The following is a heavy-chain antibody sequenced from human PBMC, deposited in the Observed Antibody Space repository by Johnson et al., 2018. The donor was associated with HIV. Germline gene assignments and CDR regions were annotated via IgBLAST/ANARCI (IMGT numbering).Heavy chain of an antibody. CDR1: RFTFSSYW. J-gene: IGHJ3*02. CDR3: TTTNLELMDDAFDI. Sequence: VQLVESGGGLVQPGGSLRLSCAASRFTFSSYWMHWVRQVPGKGLVWVSGINSDGSDPRYADSVKGRFTISRDNAKTTLYLQMNSLRAEDTAVYYCTTTNLELMDDAFDIWGQGTMVTVSS. V-gene: IGHV3-74*02. CDR2: INSDGSDP. D-gene: IGHD1-7*01.